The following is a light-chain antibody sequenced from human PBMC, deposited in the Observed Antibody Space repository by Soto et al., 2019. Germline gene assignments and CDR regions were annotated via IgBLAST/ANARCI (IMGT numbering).Light chain of an antibody. CDR2: GTS. V-gene: IGKV3-15*01. J-gene: IGKJ4*01. Sequence: IVMTQSPATLSVSPGERATLSCRASQSVGRSLAWYQQKPGQAPRLLIYGTSARATGIPATFSGSGSGTEFTITISRLQCEDFAVYYCQQYDNWPSVTFGGGTKVEIK. CDR3: QQYDNWPSVT. CDR1: QSVGRS.